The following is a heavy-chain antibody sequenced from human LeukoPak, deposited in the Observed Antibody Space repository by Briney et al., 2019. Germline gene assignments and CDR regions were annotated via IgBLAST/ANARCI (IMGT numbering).Heavy chain of an antibody. D-gene: IGHD3-10*01. V-gene: IGHV3-23*01. CDR2: INGNGGST. CDR1: GFTFSSYA. Sequence: GGSLRLSCAASGFTFSSYAMSWVRPAPGRGLDWVSPINGNGGSTNYADCGKDRFTTSRDNSKNTLYLQMNSLRAEDTAVYYCAKTEAKIPEHPDYGSGSYYNHYWGQESLVIVAS. J-gene: IGHJ4*02. CDR3: AKTEAKIPEHPDYGSGSYYNHY.